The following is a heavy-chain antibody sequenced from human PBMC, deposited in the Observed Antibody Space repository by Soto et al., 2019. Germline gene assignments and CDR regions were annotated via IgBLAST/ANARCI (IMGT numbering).Heavy chain of an antibody. CDR2: IWYDGSKQ. CDR1: GFTFSSYV. CDR3: ASVRGRGEFQGGADY. J-gene: IGHJ4*02. V-gene: IGHV3-33*01. D-gene: IGHD3-16*01. Sequence: QVQLVESGGGVVQPGRSLRLSCAASGFTFSSYVLHWFRQAPGKGLERVAVIWYDGSKQYYADSVKGRFTISRDNSKNALYVQMNSLRVEDRAVYYCASVRGRGEFQGGADYWRQGTLVNVSS.